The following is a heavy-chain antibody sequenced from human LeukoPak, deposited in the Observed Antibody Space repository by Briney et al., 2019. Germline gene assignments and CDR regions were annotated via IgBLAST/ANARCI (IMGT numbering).Heavy chain of an antibody. V-gene: IGHV4-39*01. CDR1: GGSISSGSHL. CDR3: ARRVDTSSGGYFDS. J-gene: IGHJ4*02. D-gene: IGHD3-22*01. Sequence: ETLSLTCTVSGGSISSGSHLWGWIRQPPGKGLEWIGSIYHSGSTSYNASLKSRVTISVDTSKNQFSLKLASVTAADTAVYFCARRVDTSSGGYFDSWGQGILVTVSS. CDR2: IYHSGST.